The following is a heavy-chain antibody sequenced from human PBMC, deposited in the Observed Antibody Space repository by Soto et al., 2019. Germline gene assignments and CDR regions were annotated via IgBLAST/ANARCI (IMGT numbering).Heavy chain of an antibody. J-gene: IGHJ5*02. D-gene: IGHD2-15*01. CDR3: ARLLLYSTSGRGWFDP. Sequence: LRLSCITSGFTFSKFWMSWVRQAPGKGLEWVANIKHDGSQSYYEDSVKGRFTISRDNAKNSLYLQVNSLRVDDTAVYFCARLLLYSTSGRGWFDPRGQGTLVTVSS. CDR1: GFTFSKFW. V-gene: IGHV3-7*03. CDR2: IKHDGSQS.